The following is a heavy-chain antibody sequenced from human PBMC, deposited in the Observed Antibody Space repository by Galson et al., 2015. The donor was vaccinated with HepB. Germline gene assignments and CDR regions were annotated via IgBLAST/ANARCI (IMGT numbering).Heavy chain of an antibody. CDR1: GFTFGNYW. V-gene: IGHV3-74*01. CDR3: GREDRWRLGNDALGV. D-gene: IGHD2-21*02. J-gene: IGHJ3*01. CDR2: IYGDGTYS. Sequence: SLRLSCAASGFTFGNYWMHWVRQVPGKGLMWVSRIYGDGTYSSYADSVKGRFTISLDNAKNTLYLHLNSLRAEDTAVYYCGREDRWRLGNDALGVWGQGTLVTVSS.